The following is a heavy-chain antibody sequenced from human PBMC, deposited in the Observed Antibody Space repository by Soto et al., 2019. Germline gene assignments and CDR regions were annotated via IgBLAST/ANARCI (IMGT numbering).Heavy chain of an antibody. CDR3: ARVPIDTYMIYWSDP. Sequence: SETLSLTCTVSGDSVSSGDYYWTWIRQPPGKGLQWVGHLYFSGRTNYIPSLARRVTLSLDTSKNQFSLKLTSVTAADTAVYYWARVPIDTYMIYWSDPWGQGTLVTVSS. CDR1: GDSVSSGDYY. J-gene: IGHJ5*02. V-gene: IGHV4-61*08. D-gene: IGHD3-16*01. CDR2: LYFSGRT.